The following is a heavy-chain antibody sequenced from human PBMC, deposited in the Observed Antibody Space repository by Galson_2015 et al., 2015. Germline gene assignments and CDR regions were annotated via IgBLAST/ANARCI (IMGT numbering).Heavy chain of an antibody. Sequence: SVKVSCKASGYTFTSYGISWVRQAPGQGLEWMGWISAYNGNTNYAQKLQGRVTMTTDTSTSTAYMELRSLRSDDTAVYYCARGLLSEQMGSPAAPEYYFDYWGQGTLVTVSS. V-gene: IGHV1-18*01. J-gene: IGHJ4*02. CDR1: GYTFTSYG. D-gene: IGHD2-2*01. CDR3: ARGLLSEQMGSPAAPEYYFDY. CDR2: ISAYNGNT.